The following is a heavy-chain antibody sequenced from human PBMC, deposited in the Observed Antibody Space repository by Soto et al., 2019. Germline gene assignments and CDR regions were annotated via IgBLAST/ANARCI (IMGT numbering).Heavy chain of an antibody. V-gene: IGHV4-31*03. D-gene: IGHD3-9*01. CDR3: ASHVLRYFDWFPGFDY. CDR1: GGSISSGGYY. CDR2: IYYSGST. Sequence: SETLSLTCTVSGGSISSGGYYWSWIRQHPGKGLEWIGYIYYSGSTYYNPSLKSRVTISVDTSKNQFSLKLSSVTAADTAVYYCASHVLRYFDWFPGFDYWGQGTLVAVSS. J-gene: IGHJ4*02.